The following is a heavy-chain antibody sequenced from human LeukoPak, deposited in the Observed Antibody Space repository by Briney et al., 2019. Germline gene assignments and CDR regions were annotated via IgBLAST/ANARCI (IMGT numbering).Heavy chain of an antibody. CDR3: ARQNGDIVVVPAVISDYYYYYMDV. V-gene: IGHV4-39*01. Sequence: SETLSLTCTVSGGSISSTNYYWGWIRQSPGKGLEWIGTIYYSGSTYYNPSLKSRVTISVDTSKNQFSLKLSSVTAADTAVYYCARQNGDIVVVPAVISDYYYYYMDVWGKGTTVTVSS. CDR2: IYYSGST. CDR1: GGSISSTNYY. J-gene: IGHJ6*03. D-gene: IGHD2-2*02.